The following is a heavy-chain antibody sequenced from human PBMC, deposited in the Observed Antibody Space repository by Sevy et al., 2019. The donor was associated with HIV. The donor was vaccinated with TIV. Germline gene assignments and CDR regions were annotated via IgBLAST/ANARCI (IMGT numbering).Heavy chain of an antibody. CDR1: GGSISSRSSY. V-gene: IGHV4-39*01. Sequence: SETLSLTCTVSGGSISSRSSYWGWIRQPPGKGLEWIGSIYYSGSTYSNPSLKSRLTMSVGTSNNQFSLKLSSVTAADTAVYYCASTRDYYGAGSSFSHWFDPWGQGILVTVSS. J-gene: IGHJ5*02. CDR2: IYYSGST. CDR3: ASTRDYYGAGSSFSHWFDP. D-gene: IGHD3-10*01.